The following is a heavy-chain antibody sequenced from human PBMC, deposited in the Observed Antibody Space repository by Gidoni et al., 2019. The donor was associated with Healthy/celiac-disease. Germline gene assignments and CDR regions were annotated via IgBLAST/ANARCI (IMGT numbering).Heavy chain of an antibody. CDR1: GGSFSGYY. Sequence: QVQLQQWGAGLLKPSETLSLTCAVYGGSFSGYYLSWIRQHPGKGLEWIGEINHSGSTNYNPSLKSQVTISVDTSKNQFSLKLSSVTAADTAVYYCASSRNYYYYYGMDVWGQGTTVTVSS. CDR3: ASSRNYYYYYGMDV. V-gene: IGHV4-34*01. J-gene: IGHJ6*02. CDR2: INHSGST.